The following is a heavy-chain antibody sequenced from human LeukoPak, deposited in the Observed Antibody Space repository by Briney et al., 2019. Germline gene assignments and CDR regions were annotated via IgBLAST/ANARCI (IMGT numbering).Heavy chain of an antibody. CDR1: GFIFDTYG. V-gene: IGHV3-33*03. D-gene: IGHD5-24*01. CDR3: ARGFSYNHFDY. J-gene: IGHJ4*02. CDR2: IWYDGGKK. Sequence: GRSLRLSCAASGFIFDTYGMHWVRQAPGKGLEWVAVIWYDGGKKYYADSVKGRFTISRDNSKNTLYLQMNSLRAEDTAVYYCARGFSYNHFDYWGQGTLVTVSS.